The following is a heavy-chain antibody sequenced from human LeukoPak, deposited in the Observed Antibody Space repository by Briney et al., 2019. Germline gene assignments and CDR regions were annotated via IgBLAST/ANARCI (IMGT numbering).Heavy chain of an antibody. V-gene: IGHV3-48*03. CDR1: GFTFSSYE. CDR2: ISSSGSTI. CDR3: AKDGDYYDSSGYSNYFDY. Sequence: GGSLRLSCAASGFTFSSYEMNWVRQAPGKGLEWVSYISSSGSTIYYADSVKGRFTISRDNSKNTLYLQMNSLRAEDTAVYYCAKDGDYYDSSGYSNYFDYWGQGTLVTVSS. D-gene: IGHD3-22*01. J-gene: IGHJ4*02.